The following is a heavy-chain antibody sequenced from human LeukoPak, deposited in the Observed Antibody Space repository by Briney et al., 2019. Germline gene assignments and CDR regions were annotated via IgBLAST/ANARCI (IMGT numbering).Heavy chain of an antibody. Sequence: GGSLRLSCAASGFTFSSYGMHWVRQAPGKGLEWVAVIWYDGSNKYYADSVKGRFTISRDSSKNTLYLQMNSLRAEDTAVYYCARDVLADGFDYWGQGTLVTVSS. CDR2: IWYDGSNK. D-gene: IGHD6-19*01. CDR3: ARDVLADGFDY. CDR1: GFTFSSYG. V-gene: IGHV3-33*01. J-gene: IGHJ4*02.